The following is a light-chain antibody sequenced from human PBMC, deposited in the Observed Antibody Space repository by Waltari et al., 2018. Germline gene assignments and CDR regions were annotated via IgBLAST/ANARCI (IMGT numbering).Light chain of an antibody. J-gene: IGLJ2*01. Sequence: QSALTQPASVSGSPGQSITITCTGSSADVGGYNLVSLYQHHPGQAPRLLIYEVNERPSGIPSRFSCSKSGNTASLTISGLQIEDEADYYCCSYGGVNTLGVLFGGGSKLTV. V-gene: IGLV2-23*02. CDR2: EVN. CDR3: CSYGGVNTLGVL. CDR1: SADVGGYNL.